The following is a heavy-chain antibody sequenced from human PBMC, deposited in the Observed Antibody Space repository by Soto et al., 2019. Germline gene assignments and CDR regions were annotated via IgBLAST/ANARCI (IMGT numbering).Heavy chain of an antibody. V-gene: IGHV3-33*01. D-gene: IGHD3-3*01. CDR3: ARDESPYYDFWSGLDY. CDR2: IWYDGSNK. Sequence: QVQLVESGGGVVQPGRSLRLSCAASGFTFSSYGMHWVRQAPGKGLEWVAVIWYDGSNKYYADSVKGRFTISRDNSKNTLYLQMNSLRAEDTAVSYCARDESPYYDFWSGLDYWGQGTLVTVSS. J-gene: IGHJ4*02. CDR1: GFTFSSYG.